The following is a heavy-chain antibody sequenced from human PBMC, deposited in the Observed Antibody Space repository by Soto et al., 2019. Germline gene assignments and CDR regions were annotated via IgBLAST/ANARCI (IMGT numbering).Heavy chain of an antibody. Sequence: QVQLVESGGGVVQPGRSLRLSCAASGFTFSSYGMHWVRQAPGKGLEWVAVIWYDGSNKYYADSVKGRFTISRDNSKNTLYLQMNSLRPEDTAVYYCARGPPGIAVAGTDYYYYGMDVWGQGTTVTVSS. CDR1: GFTFSSYG. CDR3: ARGPPGIAVAGTDYYYYGMDV. D-gene: IGHD6-19*01. V-gene: IGHV3-33*01. CDR2: IWYDGSNK. J-gene: IGHJ6*02.